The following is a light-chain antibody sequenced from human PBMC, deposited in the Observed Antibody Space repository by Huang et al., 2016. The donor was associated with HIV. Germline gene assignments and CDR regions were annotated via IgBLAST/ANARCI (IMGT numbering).Light chain of an antibody. CDR1: QSVGSN. CDR3: QQHNSWPRT. CDR2: AAS. V-gene: IGKV3-15*01. J-gene: IGKJ1*01. Sequence: IVMTQSPATLSVSPGERATLSCRASQSVGSNLAWYQQRRGQAPRLLIYAASTRATGIPARFSGSGSGTEFSLTVSSLQSEDFAVYYCQQHNSWPRTFGQGTRV.